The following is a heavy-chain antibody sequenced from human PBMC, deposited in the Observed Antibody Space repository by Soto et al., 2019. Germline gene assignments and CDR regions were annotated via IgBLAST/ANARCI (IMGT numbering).Heavy chain of an antibody. J-gene: IGHJ4*02. Sequence: GGSLRLSCAASGFTFDDYTMHWVRQAPGKGLEWVSLISWDGGSTYYADSVKGRFTISRDNSKNSLYLQMNSLRTEDTALYYCAKAENPGYSYGGYYFDYWGQGTLVTVSS. CDR3: AKAENPGYSYGGYYFDY. CDR1: GFTFDDYT. D-gene: IGHD5-18*01. CDR2: ISWDGGST. V-gene: IGHV3-43*01.